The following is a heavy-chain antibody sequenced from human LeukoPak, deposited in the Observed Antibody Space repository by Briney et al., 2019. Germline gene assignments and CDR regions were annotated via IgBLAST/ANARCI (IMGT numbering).Heavy chain of an antibody. CDR1: GYSISSGYY. Sequence: SETLSLTCTVSGYSISSGYYWGWIRQSPGKGLEWIGSIYTSGSTNYNPSLKSRVTMSVDTSKNQFSLKLSSVTAADTAVYYCARVQYSGSYFDYWGQGTLVTVSS. D-gene: IGHD1-26*01. J-gene: IGHJ4*02. CDR3: ARVQYSGSYFDY. V-gene: IGHV4-38-2*02. CDR2: IYTSGST.